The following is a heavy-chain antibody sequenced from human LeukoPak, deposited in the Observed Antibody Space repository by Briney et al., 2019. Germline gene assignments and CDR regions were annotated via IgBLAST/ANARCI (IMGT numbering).Heavy chain of an antibody. Sequence: GGSLRLSCAASGFTFSIYAMSWVRQASGKGLQWVSSITSRGESTWYVDSVKGRFTITRVNSENTLYLQMHSLRAEDTAVYYCARDRPNYYGSDGHYYRRDGDYWGRGTLVSVSS. CDR2: ITSRGEST. J-gene: IGHJ4*02. CDR3: ARDRPNYYGSDGHYYRRDGDY. D-gene: IGHD3-22*01. V-gene: IGHV3-23*01. CDR1: GFTFSIYA.